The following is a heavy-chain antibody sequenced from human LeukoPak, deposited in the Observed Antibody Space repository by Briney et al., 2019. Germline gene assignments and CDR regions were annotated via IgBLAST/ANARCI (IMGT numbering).Heavy chain of an antibody. J-gene: IGHJ5*02. CDR3: AKGWFGELLGRFDP. CDR1: GTSITNYY. CDR2: IYYSRNT. V-gene: IGHV4-59*01. Sequence: PSETLSLTCTVSGTSITNYYWSWIRQPPGKGLEWIGYIYYSRNTNYNPSLKSRVTISVDTSKNQFSLKLNSVTPADTAVYYCAKGWFGELLGRFDPWGQGTLVTVSS. D-gene: IGHD3-10*01.